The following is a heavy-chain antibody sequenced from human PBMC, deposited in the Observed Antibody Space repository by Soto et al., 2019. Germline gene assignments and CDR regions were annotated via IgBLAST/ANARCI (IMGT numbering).Heavy chain of an antibody. D-gene: IGHD3-10*01. CDR3: ARVAGPTWFGPFGGFDP. Sequence: PGGSLRLSCAVSGFTFSNYAMTWVRQAPGKGLEWVSTINTGGISTYYTDSVKGRFTISRDNSRSTLYLQIDSLRAEDTAIYYCARVAGPTWFGPFGGFDPWGQGTLVTVSS. V-gene: IGHV3-23*05. CDR1: GFTFSNYA. CDR2: INTGGIST. J-gene: IGHJ5*02.